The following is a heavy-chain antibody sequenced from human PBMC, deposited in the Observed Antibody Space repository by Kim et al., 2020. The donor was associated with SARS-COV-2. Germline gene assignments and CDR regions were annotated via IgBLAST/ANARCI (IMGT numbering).Heavy chain of an antibody. CDR1: GYTFTSYA. Sequence: ASVKVSCKASGYTFTSYAMNWVRQAPGQGLEWMGWINTNTGNPTYAQGFTGRFVFSLDTSVSTAYLQISSLKAEDTAVYYCARDLYDILTTLNWFHPWGQGTLVTVSS. CDR3: ARDLYDILTTLNWFHP. CDR2: INTNTGNP. J-gene: IGHJ5*02. D-gene: IGHD3-9*01. V-gene: IGHV7-4-1*02.